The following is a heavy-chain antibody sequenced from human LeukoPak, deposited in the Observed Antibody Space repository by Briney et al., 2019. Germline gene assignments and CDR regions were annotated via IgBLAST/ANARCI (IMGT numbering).Heavy chain of an antibody. CDR1: GFTFSSYE. Sequence: GGSLRLSCAASGFTFSSYEMNWVRQAPGEGLEWVSSISSSSSYIYYADSVKGRFTISRDNAKNSLYLQMNSLRAEDTAVYYCARGGNSRNFDYWGQGTLVTVSS. CDR2: ISSSSSYI. V-gene: IGHV3-21*01. CDR3: ARGGNSRNFDY. D-gene: IGHD4-23*01. J-gene: IGHJ4*02.